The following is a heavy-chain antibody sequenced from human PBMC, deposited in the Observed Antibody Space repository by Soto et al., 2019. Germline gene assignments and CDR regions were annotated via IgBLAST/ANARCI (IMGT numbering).Heavy chain of an antibody. CDR3: ARSLNWGSRWGFDY. J-gene: IGHJ4*02. Sequence: SVKVSCKASGGTFSSYAISSVRQAPGQGLEWMGGIIPIFGTANYAQKFQGRVTITADESTSTAYMELSSLRSEDTAVYYCARSLNWGSRWGFDYWGQGTLVTVSS. V-gene: IGHV1-69*13. CDR1: GGTFSSYA. CDR2: IIPIFGTA. D-gene: IGHD7-27*01.